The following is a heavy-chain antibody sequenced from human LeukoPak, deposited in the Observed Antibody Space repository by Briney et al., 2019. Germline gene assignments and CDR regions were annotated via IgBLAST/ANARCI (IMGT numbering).Heavy chain of an antibody. D-gene: IGHD3-16*01. CDR2: LYSDGNT. CDR1: GFTVITND. V-gene: IGHV3-53*01. J-gene: IGHJ4*02. Sequence: GGSLRPSCAASGFTVITNDMTWVRQAPGKGLEWVSVLYSDGNTKYADSVQGRFTISRDNSKNTLYLEMNSLSPDDTAVYYCARGVGPLAANTLAYWGQGTLVTVSS. CDR3: ARGVGPLAANTLAY.